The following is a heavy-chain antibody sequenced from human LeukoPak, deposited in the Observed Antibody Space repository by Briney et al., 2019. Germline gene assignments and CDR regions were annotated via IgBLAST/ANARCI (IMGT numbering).Heavy chain of an antibody. Sequence: GGSLRLSCSASGFTFSSYSMHWVRQAPGKGLEYVSAINGNGGSTYYADSVKGRFTISRDNSKNTLYLQMNSLRAEDTAVYYCAKVSGSYQDWGQGTLVTVSS. CDR3: AKVSGSYQD. CDR1: GFTFSSYS. CDR2: INGNGGST. J-gene: IGHJ4*02. D-gene: IGHD1-26*01. V-gene: IGHV3-64*04.